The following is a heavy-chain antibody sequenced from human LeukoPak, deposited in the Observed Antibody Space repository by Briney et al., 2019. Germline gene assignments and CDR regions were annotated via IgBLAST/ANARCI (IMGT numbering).Heavy chain of an antibody. Sequence: PSETLSLTCAVYGGSFSGYYWSWIRQPPGKGLGWIGEINHSGSTNYNPSPKSRVTISVDTSKNQFSLKLSSVTAADTAVYYCARGRKYSGYDFDYYYYMDVWDKGTTVTVSS. CDR2: INHSGST. CDR3: ARGRKYSGYDFDYYYYMDV. J-gene: IGHJ6*03. CDR1: GGSFSGYY. V-gene: IGHV4-34*01. D-gene: IGHD5-12*01.